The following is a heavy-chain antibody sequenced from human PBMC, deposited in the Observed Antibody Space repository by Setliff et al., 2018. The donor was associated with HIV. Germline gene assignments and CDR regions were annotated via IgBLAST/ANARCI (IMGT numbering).Heavy chain of an antibody. D-gene: IGHD6-13*01. Sequence: PGGSLRLSCAASGFIFSNYGMHWVRQAPGKGLDWVAFIRFDGSNKYYAHSVKGRFTISRDNSKNTLFLQMNSLRAEDTAVYYCAKTTPSSIRSPYYYYMDVWGKGTTVTVSS. CDR2: IRFDGSNK. J-gene: IGHJ6*03. CDR1: GFIFSNYG. CDR3: AKTTPSSIRSPYYYYMDV. V-gene: IGHV3-30*02.